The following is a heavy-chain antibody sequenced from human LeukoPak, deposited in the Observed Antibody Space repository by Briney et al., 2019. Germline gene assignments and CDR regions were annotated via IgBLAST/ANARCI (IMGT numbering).Heavy chain of an antibody. CDR3: ARGTGGSSWDDY. V-gene: IGHV4-39*07. CDR2: IYYSGGT. J-gene: IGHJ4*02. D-gene: IGHD6-13*01. CDR1: GGSISSSSYY. Sequence: SETLSLTCTVSGGSISSSSYYWGWIRQPPGKGLEWIGSIYYSGGTYYNPSLKSRVTISVDTSKNQFSLKLSSVTAADTAVYYCARGTGGSSWDDYWGQGTLVTVSS.